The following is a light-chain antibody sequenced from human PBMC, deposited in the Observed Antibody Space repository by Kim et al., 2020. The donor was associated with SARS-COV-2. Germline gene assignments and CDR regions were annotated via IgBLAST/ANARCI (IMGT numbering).Light chain of an antibody. V-gene: IGLV2-14*04. CDR3: SSYTLSDSWV. Sequence: GQSITISCTGTSSDIGAYNYVSWCQQHPGKAPKLMIFHVNKRPSGVSSRFSGSKSAHTASLTISGLQPEDEADYYCSSYTLSDSWVFGGGTKVTVL. CDR2: HVN. CDR1: SSDIGAYNY. J-gene: IGLJ3*02.